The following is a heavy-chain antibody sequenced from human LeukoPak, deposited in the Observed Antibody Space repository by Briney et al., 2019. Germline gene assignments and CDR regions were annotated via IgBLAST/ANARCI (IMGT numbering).Heavy chain of an antibody. Sequence: GGSLRLSCAASGFTFSSYEMIWVRPAPGKALEGVSYISSSGSTIYYADSVKGRFTISRDNAKNSLYLQMNSLRAEYTAVYYCARRSVTIYYMDVWGKGTTVTISS. CDR2: ISSSGSTI. D-gene: IGHD4-11*01. J-gene: IGHJ6*03. CDR3: ARRSVTIYYMDV. V-gene: IGHV3-48*03. CDR1: GFTFSSYE.